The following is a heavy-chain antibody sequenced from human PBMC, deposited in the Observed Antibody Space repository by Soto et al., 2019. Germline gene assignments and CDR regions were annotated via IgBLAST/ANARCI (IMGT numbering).Heavy chain of an antibody. CDR2: NNPSGGST. D-gene: IGHD4-17*01. CDR1: GYTFTSYY. V-gene: IGHV1-46*01. J-gene: IGHJ4*02. Sequence: QVQLVQSGAEVKKPGASVKVSCKASGYTFTSYYMHWVRQAPGQGLEWMGINNPSGGSTSYAQKFQGRVTMTRDTSTSTVYMELSSLRSEDTAVYYCARDFFLLTTVVTGVFVYWGQGTLVTVSS. CDR3: ARDFFLLTTVVTGVFVY.